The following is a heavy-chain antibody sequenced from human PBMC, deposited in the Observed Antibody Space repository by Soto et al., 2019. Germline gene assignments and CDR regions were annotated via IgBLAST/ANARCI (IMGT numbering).Heavy chain of an antibody. J-gene: IGHJ4*02. CDR1: GGSISSSSYY. CDR3: ARHFVAVVIKGWGY. D-gene: IGHD3-10*01. V-gene: IGHV4-39*01. Sequence: PSETLSLTCTVSGGSISSSSYYWGWIRQPPGKGMDWFGFFFFSGITYYNPSLKIRVTFSLDTSKNHFSLKLVSVTAADTVVYYCARHFVAVVIKGWGYWGQGTLVTVSS. CDR2: FFFSGIT.